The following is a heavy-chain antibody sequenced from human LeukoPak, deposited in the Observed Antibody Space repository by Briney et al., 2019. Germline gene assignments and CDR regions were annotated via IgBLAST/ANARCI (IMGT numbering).Heavy chain of an antibody. J-gene: IGHJ4*02. CDR2: INHSGST. Sequence: SETLSLTCAVYGGSFSGYYWSWIRQPPGKGLEWIGEINHSGSTNYNPSLKSRVTISVDTSKNQFSLKLSSVTAADTAVYYCARLTMYSSGWYGGVYFDYWGPGTLVTVSS. D-gene: IGHD6-19*01. CDR1: GGSFSGYY. CDR3: ARLTMYSSGWYGGVYFDY. V-gene: IGHV4-34*01.